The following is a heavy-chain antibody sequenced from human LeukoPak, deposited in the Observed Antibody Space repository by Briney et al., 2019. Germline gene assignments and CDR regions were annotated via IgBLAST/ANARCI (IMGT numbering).Heavy chain of an antibody. CDR3: ARHVGSPDDAFDI. D-gene: IGHD2-15*01. Sequence: SETLSLTCTVSGGSISSYYWSWIRQPPGKGLEWIGYIYYSGSTNCNPSLKSRVTISVDTSKNQFSLKLSSVTAADTAVYYCARHVGSPDDAFDIWGQGTMVTVSS. V-gene: IGHV4-59*08. J-gene: IGHJ3*02. CDR1: GGSISSYY. CDR2: IYYSGST.